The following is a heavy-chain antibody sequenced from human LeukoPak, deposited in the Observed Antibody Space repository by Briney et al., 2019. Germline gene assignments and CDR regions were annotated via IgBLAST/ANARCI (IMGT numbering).Heavy chain of an antibody. Sequence: PGGSLRLSCAASGFSVSSNYMNWVRQTPGKGLEWVSVIYSSGHTYYADSVKGRFTISRDSSKNTLYLQMNSLRAGDAAVYYCAKAPVTTCSGAYCYPFDYWSQGTLVTVSS. V-gene: IGHV3-53*01. CDR1: GFSVSSNY. J-gene: IGHJ4*02. D-gene: IGHD2-15*01. CDR3: AKAPVTTCSGAYCYPFDY. CDR2: IYSSGHT.